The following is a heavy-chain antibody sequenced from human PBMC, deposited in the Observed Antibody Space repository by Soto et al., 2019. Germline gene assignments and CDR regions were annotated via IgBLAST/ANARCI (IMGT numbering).Heavy chain of an antibody. Sequence: SETLSLTCTVSGGSISSGDYYWSWIRQPPGKGLEWIGYIYYSGSTYYNPSLKSRVTISVDTSKNQFSLKLSSVTAADTAVYYCASGPYYDFWSGYPLGYFDLWGRGTPVTVYS. V-gene: IGHV4-30-4*01. D-gene: IGHD3-3*01. CDR2: IYYSGST. CDR3: ASGPYYDFWSGYPLGYFDL. CDR1: GGSISSGDYY. J-gene: IGHJ2*01.